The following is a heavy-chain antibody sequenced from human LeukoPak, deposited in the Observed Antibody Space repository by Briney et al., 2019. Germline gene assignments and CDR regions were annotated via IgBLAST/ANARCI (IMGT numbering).Heavy chain of an antibody. V-gene: IGHV3-23*01. Sequence: GGSVRLSCTASGFSFNSYAMSWVRQAPGKGLEWVAAIGSGGTTTSYADSVKGRFIISRDNSKNTLYLQMNSLSAEDTAVFYCARPGLPVAGTRWFDPWGQGTLVTVSS. CDR1: GFSFNSYA. CDR3: ARPGLPVAGTRWFDP. J-gene: IGHJ5*02. D-gene: IGHD2-15*01. CDR2: IGSGGTTT.